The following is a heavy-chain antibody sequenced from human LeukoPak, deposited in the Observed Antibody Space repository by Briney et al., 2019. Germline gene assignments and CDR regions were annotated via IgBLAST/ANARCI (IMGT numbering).Heavy chain of an antibody. V-gene: IGHV4-59*11. CDR3: ARLVNYGYSVY. CDR1: GGSTSGRY. CDR2: IHYDGRT. Sequence: SETLSLTCTVSGGSTSGRYWTWIRQPPGKGLEWIGYIHYDGRTNYNPSFKSRVIISLDTSNNQFSLNLKSVTAADTAAYYCARLVNYGYSVYWGQGTLVTVSS. D-gene: IGHD3-22*01. J-gene: IGHJ4*02.